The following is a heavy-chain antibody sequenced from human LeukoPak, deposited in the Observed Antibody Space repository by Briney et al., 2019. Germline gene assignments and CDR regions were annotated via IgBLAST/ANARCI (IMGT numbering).Heavy chain of an antibody. J-gene: IGHJ6*03. CDR2: VNGRGATT. Sequence: GGSLRLSCAASGFASGFTFSDYAVSWVRQAPGKGPEWVASVNGRGATTYYADSVRGRFTISRDNSKNTLYLQMICLGADDTAVYFCAKAPATGEGYYFYYMDVWGKGTTVTVSS. CDR3: AKAPATGEGYYFYYMDV. V-gene: IGHV3-23*01. CDR1: GFTFSDYA. D-gene: IGHD7-27*01.